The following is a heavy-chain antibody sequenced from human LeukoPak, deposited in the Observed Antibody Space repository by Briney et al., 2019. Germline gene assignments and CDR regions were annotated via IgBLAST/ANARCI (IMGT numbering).Heavy chain of an antibody. D-gene: IGHD6-13*01. CDR1: GFTFSSYA. CDR2: ISGSGGSK. Sequence: GGSLRLSCAASGFTFSSYAMSWVRQAPGKGLEWVSGISGSGGSKKYADSVKGRFTISRDNSKNTLYLQMNSLRAEDTAVYYCARVSSSSWTSFDYWGQGTLVTVSS. CDR3: ARVSSSSWTSFDY. V-gene: IGHV3-23*01. J-gene: IGHJ4*02.